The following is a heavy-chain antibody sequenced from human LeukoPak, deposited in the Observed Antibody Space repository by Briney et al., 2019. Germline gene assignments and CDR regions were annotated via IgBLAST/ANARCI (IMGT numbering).Heavy chain of an antibody. Sequence: GGSLRLSCAASGFTFSSYAMSWVRQAPGKGLEWVSGISGSGGSTYYADSVKGRFTISRDNAKNSLYLQMNSLRAEDTAVYYCARGRRYFDYWGQGTLVTVSS. CDR1: GFTFSSYA. J-gene: IGHJ4*02. CDR2: ISGSGGST. V-gene: IGHV3-23*01. CDR3: ARGRRYFDY.